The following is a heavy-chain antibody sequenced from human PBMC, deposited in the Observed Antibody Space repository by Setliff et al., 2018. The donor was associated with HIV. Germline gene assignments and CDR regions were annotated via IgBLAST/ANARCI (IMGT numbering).Heavy chain of an antibody. D-gene: IGHD3-22*01. CDR1: GFTFTTYS. Sequence: GSLRLSCADSGFTFTTYSMNWVRQAPGKGLEWVSSISSSSTYIDYADSVKGRFTISRDNAKNSLYLQMNSLRAEDTAVYYCATGYFYDSSGYKHWGQGTLVTSPQ. V-gene: IGHV3-21*01. CDR3: ATGYFYDSSGYKH. J-gene: IGHJ4*02. CDR2: ISSSSTYI.